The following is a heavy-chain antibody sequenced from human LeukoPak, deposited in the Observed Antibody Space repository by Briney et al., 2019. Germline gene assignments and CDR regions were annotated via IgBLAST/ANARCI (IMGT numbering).Heavy chain of an antibody. CDR1: GFTFSSYA. J-gene: IGHJ6*03. Sequence: GGSLRLSCAASGFTFSSYAMSWVRQAPGKGLEWVSGISGNSGSTNYADSVKGRFTISRDDSKNTLYLQMNSLRAEDTAVYYCAKPIRGVVTPRGVDYYYYMDVWGKGTTVTVSS. CDR2: ISGNSGST. D-gene: IGHD4-23*01. CDR3: AKPIRGVVTPRGVDYYYYMDV. V-gene: IGHV3-23*01.